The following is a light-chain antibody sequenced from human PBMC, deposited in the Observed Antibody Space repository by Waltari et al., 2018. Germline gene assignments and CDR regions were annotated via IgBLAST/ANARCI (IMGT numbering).Light chain of an antibody. J-gene: IGKJ2*01. Sequence: EIVLTQSPGTLSLSPGERATLSCRASQSVTSNYLTWYQQKPGQAPRLLIYAASNRATGIPDRFSGSGSGTDFTLTISRLEPEDCAVYCCQQYGSSMYTFGQGTKLEIK. CDR2: AAS. CDR1: QSVTSNY. CDR3: QQYGSSMYT. V-gene: IGKV3-20*01.